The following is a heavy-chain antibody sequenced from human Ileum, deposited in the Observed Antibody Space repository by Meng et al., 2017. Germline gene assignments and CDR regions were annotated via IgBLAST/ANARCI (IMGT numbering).Heavy chain of an antibody. Sequence: VQLQESGPGLVRPSETLSLTCTVSGDVVSSDNYYWSWIRQPPGKGLEWIGYVYYSGHTDCNPSLKSRLSISIDTSKNHFSLKLSSVTAADTAVYYCARTPLYSGSYYFDPWGQGALVTVSS. CDR1: GDVVSSDNYY. CDR3: ARTPLYSGSYYFDP. V-gene: IGHV4-61*03. D-gene: IGHD1-26*01. CDR2: VYYSGHT. J-gene: IGHJ4*02.